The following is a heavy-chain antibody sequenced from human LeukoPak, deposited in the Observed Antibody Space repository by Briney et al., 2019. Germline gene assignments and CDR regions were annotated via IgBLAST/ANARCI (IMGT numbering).Heavy chain of an antibody. CDR1: GYTFSSYG. V-gene: IGHV1-18*01. CDR2: SSPYKGGS. J-gene: IGHJ4*02. D-gene: IGHD6-19*01. Sequence: SVKVSCTTSGYTFSSYGVDWVRQAPGQGLEWMGWSSPYKGGSKFAEKFQGRVTMTTDTSTGTALMELRSLRSDDTGVYYCARVSYNTGWKGDYWGQGTLVTVSS. CDR3: ARVSYNTGWKGDY.